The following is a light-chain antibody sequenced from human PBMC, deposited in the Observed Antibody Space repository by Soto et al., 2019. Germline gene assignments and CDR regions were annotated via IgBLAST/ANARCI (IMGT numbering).Light chain of an antibody. Sequence: SVLTQPASVSGAPGQSIAISCTGTSSDVGGYNYVSWYQHHPGKAPKLMVYDVSNRPSGVSNRFSGSKSGNTASLTISGLQAEDEADYYCSSYTSSSTYAFGPGTKVTVL. V-gene: IGLV2-14*03. CDR2: DVS. CDR1: SSDVGGYNY. J-gene: IGLJ1*01. CDR3: SSYTSSSTYA.